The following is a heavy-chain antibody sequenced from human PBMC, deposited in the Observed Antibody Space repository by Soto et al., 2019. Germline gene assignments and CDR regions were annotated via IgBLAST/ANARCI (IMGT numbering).Heavy chain of an antibody. CDR2: IDPSDSYT. V-gene: IGHV5-10-1*01. J-gene: IGHJ6*01. CDR3: AREVDTAMAANPGDYRDGMSV. D-gene: IGHD5-18*01. Sequence: PGESLKISCKGSGYSFTSYWISWVRQMPGKGLEWMGRIDPSDSYTNYSPSFQGHVTISADKSISTAYLQWSSLKASDTAMYYCAREVDTAMAANPGDYRDGMSVWGQGTTVPVSS. CDR1: GYSFTSYW.